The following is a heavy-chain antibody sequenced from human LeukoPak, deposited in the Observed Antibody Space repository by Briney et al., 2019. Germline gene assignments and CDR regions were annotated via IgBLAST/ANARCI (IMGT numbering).Heavy chain of an antibody. J-gene: IGHJ6*02. CDR1: GGSISSYY. CDR3: ARDHWLLSSKTWYYYGMDV. D-gene: IGHD3-9*01. V-gene: IGHV4-59*01. Sequence: PSETLSLTCTVSGGSISSYYWSWIRQPPGKGLEWIGYIYYSGSTNYNPSLKSRVTISADRSKNQCSLTLSSVTAADTAVYYCARDHWLLSSKTWYYYGMDVWGQGITVTVSS. CDR2: IYYSGST.